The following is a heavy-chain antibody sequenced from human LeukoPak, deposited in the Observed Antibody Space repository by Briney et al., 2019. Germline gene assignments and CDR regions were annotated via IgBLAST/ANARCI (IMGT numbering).Heavy chain of an antibody. Sequence: SQTLSLTCTVSGGSTSSGDYYWSWIRQPPGKGLEWIGYIYYSGSTYYNPSLKSRVTISVDTSKNQFSLKLSSVTAADTAVYYCARTYYYGSGSLNWFDPWGQGTLVTVSS. J-gene: IGHJ5*02. CDR3: ARTYYYGSGSLNWFDP. D-gene: IGHD3-10*01. V-gene: IGHV4-30-4*01. CDR1: GGSTSSGDYY. CDR2: IYYSGST.